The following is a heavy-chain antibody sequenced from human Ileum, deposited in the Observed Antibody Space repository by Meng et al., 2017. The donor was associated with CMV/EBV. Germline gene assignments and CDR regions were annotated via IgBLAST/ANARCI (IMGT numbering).Heavy chain of an antibody. J-gene: IGHJ4*01. Sequence: LYCAASGFGFSYYWMHWVRQAPGKGLVWVSRSNSDETFTKYADSVKGRCTISRDNAKNMLYLEINSLRAEDTAVYYCARENNGPEEYWGQGTLVTVSS. D-gene: IGHD1-14*01. CDR1: GFGFSYYW. CDR3: ARENNGPEEY. V-gene: IGHV3-74*01. CDR2: SNSDETFT.